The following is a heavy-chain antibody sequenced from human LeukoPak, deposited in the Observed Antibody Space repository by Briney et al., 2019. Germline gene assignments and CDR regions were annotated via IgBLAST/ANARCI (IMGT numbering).Heavy chain of an antibody. V-gene: IGHV4-61*02. J-gene: IGHJ1*01. CDR2: IYTSGST. Sequence: SQTLSLTCTVSGGSISSGSYYWSWIRQPAGKGLEWIGRIYTSGSTNYNPSLKSRVTISVDTSKNQFSLKLSSVTAADTAVYYCARGTAAFQHWGQGTLVTVSS. D-gene: IGHD4-17*01. CDR3: ARGTAAFQH. CDR1: GGSISSGSYY.